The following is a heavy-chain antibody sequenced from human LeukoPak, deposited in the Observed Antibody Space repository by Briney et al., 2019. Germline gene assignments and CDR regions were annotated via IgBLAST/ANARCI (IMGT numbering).Heavy chain of an antibody. CDR3: ARPRYCSGGSCWTASFDY. CDR2: INPNSGGT. J-gene: IGHJ4*02. CDR1: GYTFTGYY. Sequence: GASVKVSCKASGYTFTGYYMHWVRQAPGQRLEWMGWINPNSGGTNYAQKFQGRVTMTRDTSISTAYMELSRLRSDDTAVYYCARPRYCSGGSCWTASFDYWGQGTLVTVSS. V-gene: IGHV1-2*02. D-gene: IGHD2-15*01.